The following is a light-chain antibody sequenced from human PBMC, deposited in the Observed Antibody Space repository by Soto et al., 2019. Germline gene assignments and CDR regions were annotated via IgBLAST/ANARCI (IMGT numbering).Light chain of an antibody. Sequence: DIQMTQSPSSLSASVGDRVTITCRASQSISSHLNWYQQKPGKAPKLLIYAASSLQSGVQSRFSGSGSGTDFTLTISSLQPEDCATYYCQQSYSTPYTFGQGTKLELK. J-gene: IGKJ2*01. V-gene: IGKV1-39*01. CDR1: QSISSH. CDR2: AAS. CDR3: QQSYSTPYT.